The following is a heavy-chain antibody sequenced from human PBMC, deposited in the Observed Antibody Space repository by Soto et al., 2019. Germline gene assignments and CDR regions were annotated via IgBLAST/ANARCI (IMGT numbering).Heavy chain of an antibody. J-gene: IGHJ6*02. D-gene: IGHD4-17*01. Sequence: PGESLKISCQGSGYHFTIYWISWVRQMPGKGLEWMGRIDPSDSYTTYSPSFQGHVSISVDKSITSAFLQWRSLEASDTALYYCARQLRADYGGGGLDGCGHGTSVTVSS. CDR2: IDPSDSYT. CDR3: ARQLRADYGGGGLDG. V-gene: IGHV5-10-1*01. CDR1: GYHFTIYW.